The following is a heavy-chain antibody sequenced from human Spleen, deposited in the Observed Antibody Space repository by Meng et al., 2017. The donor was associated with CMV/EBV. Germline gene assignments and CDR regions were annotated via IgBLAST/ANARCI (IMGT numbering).Heavy chain of an antibody. J-gene: IGHJ4*02. V-gene: IGHV1-2*02. CDR3: ALSTYYYDSSGSYFDH. CDR2: INSNTGGT. Sequence: YTFTDRYIHWVRQAPGQGLEWMGWINSNTGGTNYAEKFQGRVTMTRDTSITTAYMELISLRSDDTAVYYCALSTYYYDSSGSYFDHWGQGTLVTVSS. D-gene: IGHD3-22*01. CDR1: YTFTDRY.